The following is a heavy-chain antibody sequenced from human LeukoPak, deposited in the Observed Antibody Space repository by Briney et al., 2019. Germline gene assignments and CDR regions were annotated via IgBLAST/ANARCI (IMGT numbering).Heavy chain of an antibody. J-gene: IGHJ5*02. Sequence: AETLSLTCAVSGRSISSYYSSWIRQPPGKGLEWIGYIYYTGFTNYNPSHKSRVTMSVDTSKNQLSLELTSVTAADTAMYFCARGTVVAPGSFDPWGQGTLVTVSS. D-gene: IGHD2-2*01. CDR3: ARGTVVAPGSFDP. CDR1: GRSISSYY. V-gene: IGHV4-59*01. CDR2: IYYTGFT.